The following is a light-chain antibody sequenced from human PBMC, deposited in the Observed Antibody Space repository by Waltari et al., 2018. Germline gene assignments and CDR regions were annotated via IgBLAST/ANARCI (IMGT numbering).Light chain of an antibody. Sequence: QSALTQPASVSGSPGQSIAISCTGTSSDVGVHNSVSWYQQHPGKAPNPVIYEVSNRPSGVSNRFSGSKSGTSASLAISGLQSEDEADYYCAAWDDSLNGWVFGGGTKLTVL. CDR3: AAWDDSLNGWV. CDR1: SSDVGVHNS. V-gene: IGLV2-14*01. CDR2: EVS. J-gene: IGLJ3*02.